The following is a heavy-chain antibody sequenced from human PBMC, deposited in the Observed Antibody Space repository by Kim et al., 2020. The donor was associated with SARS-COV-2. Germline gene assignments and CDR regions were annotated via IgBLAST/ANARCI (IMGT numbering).Heavy chain of an antibody. CDR3: GKVINASGGSDLGGFDI. V-gene: IGHV3-9*01. D-gene: IGHD5-12*01. Sequence: GGSLRLSCVASGFTFDDYGMHWVRHAPGKGLEWVAGISSSGGSRKYSDSVKGRCRISRDKAKSNMYLQLKRLRPEDTAAYECGKVINASGGSDLGGFDI. CDR2: ISSSGGSR. J-gene: IGHJ3*02. CDR1: GFTFDDYG.